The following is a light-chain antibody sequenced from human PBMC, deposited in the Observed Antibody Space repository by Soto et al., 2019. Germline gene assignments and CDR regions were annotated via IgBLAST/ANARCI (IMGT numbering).Light chain of an antibody. Sequence: QSVLTQPASVSGSPGQSITISCTGTSSDVGGYNYVSWYQQHPGKAPKLMIYEVSNRPSGVSNRFSGSKSGNTASLTISGLQAEDEAAYYCSSYTSSSTLFGGGTKVTVL. V-gene: IGLV2-14*01. J-gene: IGLJ2*01. CDR2: EVS. CDR1: SSDVGGYNY. CDR3: SSYTSSSTL.